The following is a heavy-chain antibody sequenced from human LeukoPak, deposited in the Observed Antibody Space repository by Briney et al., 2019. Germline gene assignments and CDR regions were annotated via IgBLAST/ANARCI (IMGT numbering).Heavy chain of an antibody. CDR2: ISASGGGT. CDR1: GFTLSSYA. D-gene: IGHD5-12*01. CDR3: APLAATTDY. J-gene: IGHJ4*02. Sequence: GGSLRLSCAASGFTLSSYALSWVRQALGKGVEWVSSISASGGGTYYADSVKGRFTISRDTSKNTLYLQMNSLRAEDTAVYYCAPLAATTDYWGQGTLVTVSS. V-gene: IGHV3-23*01.